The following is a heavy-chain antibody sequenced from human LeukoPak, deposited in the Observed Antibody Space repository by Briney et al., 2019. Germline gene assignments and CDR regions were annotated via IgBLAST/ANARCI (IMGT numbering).Heavy chain of an antibody. CDR1: GYTFTSHG. J-gene: IGHJ4*02. CDR3: ARGVAVAGTGGSY. CDR2: ISAYNGHT. V-gene: IGHV1-18*01. D-gene: IGHD6-19*01. Sequence: ASVKVSCKASGYTFTSHGISWVRQAPGQGLEWMGWISAYNGHTKYAQKLQGRATMTTDTSTSTAYMELRSLRSDDTAVYYCARGVAVAGTGGSYWGQGTLVTVSS.